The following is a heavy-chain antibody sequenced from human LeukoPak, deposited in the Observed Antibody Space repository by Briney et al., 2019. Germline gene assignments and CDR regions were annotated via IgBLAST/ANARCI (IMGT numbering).Heavy chain of an antibody. CDR3: AREVRPFYYDSSGYYIDY. D-gene: IGHD3-22*01. V-gene: IGHV1-69*04. Sequence: SVKVSCKASGGTFSSYAISWVRQAPGQGLEWMGRIIPILGLANYAQKFQGRVTITADKSTSTAYMELSSLRSEDTAVYYCAREVRPFYYDSSGYYIDYWGQGTLVTVSS. CDR2: IIPILGLA. CDR1: GGTFSSYA. J-gene: IGHJ4*02.